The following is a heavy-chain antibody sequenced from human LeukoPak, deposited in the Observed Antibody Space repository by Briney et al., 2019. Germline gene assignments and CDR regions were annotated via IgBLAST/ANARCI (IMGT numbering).Heavy chain of an antibody. J-gene: IGHJ5*02. CDR1: GGSISSGGYS. V-gene: IGHV4-30-2*01. CDR3: ARVDGRYNWFDP. Sequence: SETLSLTCAVSGGSISSGGYSWSWIRQPPGKGLEWIGYLYHSGSTYYNPSLKSRVTISVDRSKSQFSLKLSSVSAADTAVYYCARVDGRYNWFDPWGQGTLVTVSS. D-gene: IGHD3-9*01. CDR2: LYHSGST.